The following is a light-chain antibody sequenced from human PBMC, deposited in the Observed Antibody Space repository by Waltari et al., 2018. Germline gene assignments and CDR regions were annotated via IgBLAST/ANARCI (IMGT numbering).Light chain of an antibody. CDR2: GAS. J-gene: IGKJ4*01. V-gene: IGKV3-20*01. CDR1: QTINNNF. CDR3: QQYDGSILT. Sequence: IVLTQSPDTLSLSPGQRATLSCRASQTINNNFLVWYQQKPGQAPRLLIHGASSKATGFPDRFSGSGSGTDFTLTISRLEPEDVAVYYCQQYDGSILTFGSGTKVEI.